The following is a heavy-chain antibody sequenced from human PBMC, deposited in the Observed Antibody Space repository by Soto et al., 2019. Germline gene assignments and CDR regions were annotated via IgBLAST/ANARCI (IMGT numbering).Heavy chain of an antibody. V-gene: IGHV3-23*01. J-gene: IGHJ4*02. Sequence: GGSLRLSCAASGFTFSSYAMSWVRQAPGKGLEWVSAISGSGGSTYYADSVKGRFTISRDNSKNTLYLQMNSLRAEDTAVYYCAKDVGYCSGGSCYGGIDYFDYWGQGTLVTVSS. CDR2: ISGSGGST. CDR3: AKDVGYCSGGSCYGGIDYFDY. CDR1: GFTFSSYA. D-gene: IGHD2-15*01.